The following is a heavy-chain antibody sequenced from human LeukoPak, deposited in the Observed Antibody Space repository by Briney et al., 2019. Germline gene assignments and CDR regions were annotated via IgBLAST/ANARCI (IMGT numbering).Heavy chain of an antibody. CDR2: IRSKANSYAT. V-gene: IGHV3-73*01. J-gene: IGHJ3*02. CDR1: GFTFSGSA. Sequence: GGSLRLSCTASGFTFSGSAMHWVRQASGKGLEWVGRIRSKANSYATVYAASVKGRFTISRDDSKNTAYLQMNSLRAEDTAVYYCARGIQGWAVAAPGDAFDIWGKGTTVTISS. CDR3: ARGIQGWAVAAPGDAFDI. D-gene: IGHD6-19*01.